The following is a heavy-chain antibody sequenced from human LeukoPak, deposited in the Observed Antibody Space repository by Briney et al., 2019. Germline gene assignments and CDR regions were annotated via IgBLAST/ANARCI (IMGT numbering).Heavy chain of an antibody. J-gene: IGHJ4*02. D-gene: IGHD2-15*01. CDR2: IYYSGTT. CDR1: GGSITSSSSY. V-gene: IGHV4-39*01. Sequence: SETLSLTCPVSGGSITSSSSYWGWIRQPPGKGLEWIGTIYYSGTTYYNPSLKSRVAISIDAAKNQFSLMLTSVTAADTAVYYCARLVPPGGGDCTGSNCHTVYYFDYWGQGTLVTVSS. CDR3: ARLVPPGGGDCTGSNCHTVYYFDY.